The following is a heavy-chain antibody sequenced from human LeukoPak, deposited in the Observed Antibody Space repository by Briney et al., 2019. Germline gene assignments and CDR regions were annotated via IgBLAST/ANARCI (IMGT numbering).Heavy chain of an antibody. Sequence: SETLSLTCTVSGDSINNYYWSWIRQPPGKGLEWIGYIYYSGSTNYNPSLKSRVTISVDTSKNQFSLKLSSVTAADTAVYYCARDEYYYDSSGSRGFDYWGQGTLVTVSS. J-gene: IGHJ4*02. V-gene: IGHV4-59*01. D-gene: IGHD3-22*01. CDR1: GDSINNYY. CDR3: ARDEYYYDSSGSRGFDY. CDR2: IYYSGST.